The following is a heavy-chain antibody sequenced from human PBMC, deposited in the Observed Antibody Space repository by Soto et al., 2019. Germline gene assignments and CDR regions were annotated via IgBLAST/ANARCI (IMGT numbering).Heavy chain of an antibody. V-gene: IGHV4-4*07. Sequence: SETLSLTCSVSGGSMSKFYWSWIRKTAGKGLEWMGRVYATGTSDYNPSLRSRNAMSVDISKKTFSLRLRSVTAADTGVYYCVRDGSKTLRDCFDPWGQGILVTVSS. J-gene: IGHJ5*02. CDR1: GGSMSKFY. CDR3: VRDGSKTLRDCFDP. D-gene: IGHD4-17*01. CDR2: VYATGTS.